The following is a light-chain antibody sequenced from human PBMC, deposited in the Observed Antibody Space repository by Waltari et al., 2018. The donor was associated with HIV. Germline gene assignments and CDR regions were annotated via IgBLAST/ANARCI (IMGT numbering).Light chain of an antibody. J-gene: IGKJ2*01. Sequence: DIQMTQSPSTLSASIGDRVSITCRASHNVGTWLAWYQQKPGKAPSLLISKTSTLESGVPTNFSGSRSGTYFTLTISALRPDDFASYFCQQYSSFPITFGQGTKL. CDR3: QQYSSFPIT. CDR2: KTS. V-gene: IGKV1-5*03. CDR1: HNVGTW.